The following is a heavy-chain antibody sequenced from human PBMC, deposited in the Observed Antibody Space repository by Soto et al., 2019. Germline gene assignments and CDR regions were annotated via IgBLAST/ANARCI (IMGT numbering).Heavy chain of an antibody. CDR1: GFAFSSYA. CDR2: ISGSGGST. Sequence: GGSLRLSCAASGFAFSSYAMSWVRQAQGKGLEWVSAISGSGGSTYYADSVKGRFTISRDNSKNTLYLQMNSLRAEDTAVYYCAKDEDYYGSGSLDYWGQGTLVTVSS. D-gene: IGHD3-10*01. V-gene: IGHV3-23*01. CDR3: AKDEDYYGSGSLDY. J-gene: IGHJ4*02.